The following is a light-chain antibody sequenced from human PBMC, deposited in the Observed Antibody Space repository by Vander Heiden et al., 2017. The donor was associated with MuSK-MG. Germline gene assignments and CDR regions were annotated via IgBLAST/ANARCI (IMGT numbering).Light chain of an antibody. Sequence: QTALTLPRAVPGPPGQAVTISCTGTSSAVGGYNYVSWYQQHPGKAPKLMVYAVSERPSGVPDRFSGSKSGNTASLTISGLQAEDEADYFCCSYAGNSVVFGGGTKLTVL. V-gene: IGLV2-11*01. J-gene: IGLJ2*01. CDR1: SSAVGGYNY. CDR3: CSYAGNSVV. CDR2: AVS.